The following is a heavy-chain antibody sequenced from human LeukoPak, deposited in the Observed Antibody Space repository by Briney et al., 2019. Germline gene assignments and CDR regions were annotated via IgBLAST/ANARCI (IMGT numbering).Heavy chain of an antibody. J-gene: IGHJ4*02. CDR2: INWNGGRT. D-gene: IGHD4-17*01. CDR1: GFTFDDYG. V-gene: IGHV3-20*04. CDR3: ARDKADLEYGDED. Sequence: GSLRLSCSASGFTFDDYGIGWVRQASGEGLELVSGINWNGGRTGYADSVEGRFTISRDNAKNSLYLQMNSLRAEDTALYYCARDKADLEYGDEDWGQGTLVTVSS.